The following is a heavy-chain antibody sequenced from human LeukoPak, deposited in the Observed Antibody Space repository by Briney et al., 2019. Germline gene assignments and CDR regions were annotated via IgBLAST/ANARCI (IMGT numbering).Heavy chain of an antibody. CDR1: GYTFTSYG. J-gene: IGHJ4*02. CDR2: ISAYNGNT. CDR3: ARRLRIKLRYFDWLEEPADY. Sequence: VASVKVSCKASGYTFTSYGISWVRQAPGQGLEWMGWISAYNGNTNYAQKLQGRVTMTTDTSTSTAYMELRSLRSDDTAVYYCARRLRIKLRYFDWLEEPADYWGRGTLVTVSS. D-gene: IGHD3-9*01. V-gene: IGHV1-18*01.